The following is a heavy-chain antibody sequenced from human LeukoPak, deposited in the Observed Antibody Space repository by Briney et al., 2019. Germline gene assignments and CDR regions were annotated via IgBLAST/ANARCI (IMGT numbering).Heavy chain of an antibody. Sequence: ASVKVSCKASGYTFTGYYMHWVRQAPGQGLEWMGWINPNSGGTNYAQKFQGRVTMTRDTSISTAYMELSRLRSDDTAVYYCARTDFLAANYYMDVWGKGTTVTVSS. D-gene: IGHD2/OR15-2a*01. CDR1: GYTFTGYY. V-gene: IGHV1-2*02. CDR2: INPNSGGT. CDR3: ARTDFLAANYYMDV. J-gene: IGHJ6*03.